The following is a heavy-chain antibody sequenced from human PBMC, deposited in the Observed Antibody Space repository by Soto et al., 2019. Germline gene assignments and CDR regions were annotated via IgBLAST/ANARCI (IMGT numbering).Heavy chain of an antibody. V-gene: IGHV3-53*01. J-gene: IGHJ4*02. D-gene: IGHD3-22*01. Sequence: GGSLRLSCAASGFTVSGMFMNWVRQAPGKGLEWVSVIYPAGPTYYADSVKGRFTISRDNSKNTLFLQLNNLRAEDTAVYYCAKAQLAVIITLFDYWGQGTLVTVSS. CDR1: GFTVSGMF. CDR2: IYPAGPT. CDR3: AKAQLAVIITLFDY.